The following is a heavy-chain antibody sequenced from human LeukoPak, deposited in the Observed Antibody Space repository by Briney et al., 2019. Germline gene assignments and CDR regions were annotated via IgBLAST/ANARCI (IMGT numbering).Heavy chain of an antibody. Sequence: PGGSLRLSCAGSGFTVSSNYMSWVRQAPGKGLEWVSVIYSGGSTYYADSVKGRFTISRDNSKNTLYLQMNSLRAEDTAVYHCARVTLGSWYFDLWGRGTLVTVSS. CDR1: GFTVSSNY. V-gene: IGHV3-66*01. J-gene: IGHJ2*01. CDR2: IYSGGST. D-gene: IGHD2-15*01. CDR3: ARVTLGSWYFDL.